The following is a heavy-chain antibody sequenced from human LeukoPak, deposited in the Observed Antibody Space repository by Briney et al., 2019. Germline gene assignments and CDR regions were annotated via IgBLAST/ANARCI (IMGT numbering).Heavy chain of an antibody. CDR1: GYTFTSYY. J-gene: IGHJ3*02. D-gene: IGHD5-18*01. CDR2: INPSGGST. CDR3: TRSRHVDTAMVTLEAFDI. V-gene: IGHV1-46*03. Sequence: ASVKVSCKASGYTFTSYYMHWVRQAPGQGLEWMGIINPSGGSTSYAQKFQGRVTMTRDMSTSTVYMELSSLRSEDTAVYYCTRSRHVDTAMVTLEAFDIWGQGTMVTVSS.